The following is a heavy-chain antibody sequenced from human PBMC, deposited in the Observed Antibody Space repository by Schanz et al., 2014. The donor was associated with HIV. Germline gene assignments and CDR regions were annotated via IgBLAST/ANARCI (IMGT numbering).Heavy chain of an antibody. CDR2: ISYDGSSK. CDR3: AKAYCSSTICPPPYYYGMDV. Sequence: QVQPVESGGGVVQPGRSQRLSCAASGFIFSSYGMHWVRQAPGKGLEWEAVISYDGSSKYYADSVQGRFTITRDNSKSTLYLQMNSLRAEDTAVYYCAKAYCSSTICPPPYYYGMDVWGQGTTVIVSS. D-gene: IGHD2-2*01. CDR1: GFIFSSYG. J-gene: IGHJ6*02. V-gene: IGHV3-30*18.